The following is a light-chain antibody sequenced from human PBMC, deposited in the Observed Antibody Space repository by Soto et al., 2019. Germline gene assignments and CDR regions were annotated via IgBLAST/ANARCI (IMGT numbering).Light chain of an antibody. CDR1: QSVSNN. V-gene: IGKV3-15*01. J-gene: IGKJ4*01. CDR2: GAS. Sequence: EIVLTQSPGTLSLSTGERATLSCRASQSVSNNYLAWYQQKPGQAPRLLIYGASSRATGIPARFSGSGSGTEFTLTISSLQSEDFAVYYCQQYNNWPLTFGGGTKVDI. CDR3: QQYNNWPLT.